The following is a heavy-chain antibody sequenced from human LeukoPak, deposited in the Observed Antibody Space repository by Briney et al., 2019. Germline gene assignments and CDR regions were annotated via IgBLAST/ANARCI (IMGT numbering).Heavy chain of an antibody. J-gene: IGHJ6*02. CDR2: IHYSGST. CDR3: ARHESYRVPVAGTSYPYPMDV. D-gene: IGHD6-19*01. V-gene: IGHV4-59*08. CDR1: GVSISSYY. Sequence: SETLSLICSVSGVSISSYYWSWIRQPPGKGPEWIAYIHYSGSTNYNPSLKSRLTISIDTSKNQFSLKLTSVTAADTAVYYCARHESYRVPVAGTSYPYPMDVWGQGTTVTVSS.